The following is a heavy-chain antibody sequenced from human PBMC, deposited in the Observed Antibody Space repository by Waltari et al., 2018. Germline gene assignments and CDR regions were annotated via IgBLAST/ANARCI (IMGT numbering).Heavy chain of an antibody. J-gene: IGHJ4*02. CDR2: ISAGGGST. Sequence: EVQLVESGGILLQPGESLRLSCAASGLIFSTHVLSWVRQAPGKGLEWVSTISAGGGSTYYADSVKGRFSVSRDNSRNTLYLQMSSLRVEDTAIYYCVKMWGSKGSPGWGQGTLVTVSS. V-gene: IGHV3-23*04. D-gene: IGHD1-26*01. CDR1: GLIFSTHV. CDR3: VKMWGSKGSPG.